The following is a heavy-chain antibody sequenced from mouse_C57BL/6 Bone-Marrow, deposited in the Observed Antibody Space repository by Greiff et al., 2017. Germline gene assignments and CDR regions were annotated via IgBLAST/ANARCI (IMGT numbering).Heavy chain of an antibody. D-gene: IGHD1-1*01. CDR1: GYTFTSYW. V-gene: IGHV1-55*01. J-gene: IGHJ4*01. Sequence: QVQLKQPGAELVKPGASVKMSCKASGYTFTSYWITWVKQRPGQGLEWIGDIYPGRGSTNYNEKFKSKATLTVDTSSSTAYMQLSSLTSEDSAVYYCAREGLYYGSSYAMDYWGQGTSVTVSS. CDR3: AREGLYYGSSYAMDY. CDR2: IYPGRGST.